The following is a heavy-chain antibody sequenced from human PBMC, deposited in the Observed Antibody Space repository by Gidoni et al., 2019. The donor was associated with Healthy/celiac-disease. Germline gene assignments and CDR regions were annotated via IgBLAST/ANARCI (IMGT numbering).Heavy chain of an antibody. CDR3: AKGLVATIRYFDY. V-gene: IGHV3-23*01. J-gene: IGHJ4*02. CDR2: ISGSGGST. D-gene: IGHD5-12*01. Sequence: EVQLLESGGGLVQPGGSLRLYCAASGFTFSSYAMSWVRQAPGKGLEWVSAISGSGGSTYYADSVKGRFTISRDNSKNTLYLQMNSLRAEDTAVYYCAKGLVATIRYFDYWGQGTLVTVSS. CDR1: GFTFSSYA.